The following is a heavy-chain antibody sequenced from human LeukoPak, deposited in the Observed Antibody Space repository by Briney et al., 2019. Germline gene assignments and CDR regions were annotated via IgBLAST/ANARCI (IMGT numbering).Heavy chain of an antibody. CDR2: INHSGST. V-gene: IGHV4-34*01. J-gene: IGHJ3*02. D-gene: IGHD4-17*01. CDR3: ARPASPLPATTGTFAFDT. CDR1: DDSFSAYY. Sequence: SETLSLTCVVYDDSFSAYYWSWIRQPPGKGLESIGEINHSGSTNYNPSLKSRVTISIDTSKHRFSLKLSSVTAADTAVYYCARPASPLPATTGTFAFDTWGQGTMVTVSS.